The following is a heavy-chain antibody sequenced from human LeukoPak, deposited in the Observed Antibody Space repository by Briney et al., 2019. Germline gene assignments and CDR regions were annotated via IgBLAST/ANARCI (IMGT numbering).Heavy chain of an antibody. V-gene: IGHV5-51*01. CDR3: GMSGDRVPLQDDVFDV. Sequence: GESLKISCKVSGHSFTSYCIGWVRQMPGKGLEWTGIIYPGDSGPTYSPSFQGQVTISVDKSINTAYLQWSSLQASDTAMYYCGMSGDRVPLQDDVFDVWGQGTMVTVST. J-gene: IGHJ3*01. CDR1: GHSFTSYC. CDR2: IYPGDSGP. D-gene: IGHD1-26*01.